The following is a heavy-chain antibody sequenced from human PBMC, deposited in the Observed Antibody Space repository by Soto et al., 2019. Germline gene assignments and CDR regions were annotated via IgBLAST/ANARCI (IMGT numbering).Heavy chain of an antibody. J-gene: IGHJ3*02. CDR3: ANSTYSSSWYGDAFDT. CDR2: LYWDDDK. D-gene: IGHD6-13*01. Sequence: QITLKESGPTLVKPTQTLTLTCTFSGFSLSTRRVGVGWIRQPPGKALEWLALLYWDDDKRYSPSLKSRLTISKDTSKNQVVLTMTNMGPVDTAKYYCANSTYSSSWYGDAFDTWGQGKMVTVSS. CDR1: GFSLSTRRVG. V-gene: IGHV2-5*02.